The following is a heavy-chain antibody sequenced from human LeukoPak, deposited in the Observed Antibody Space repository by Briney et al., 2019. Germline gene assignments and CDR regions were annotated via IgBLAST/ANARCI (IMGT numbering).Heavy chain of an antibody. D-gene: IGHD5-18*01. J-gene: IGHJ4*02. CDR1: GGSFSGYY. Sequence: SETLSLTCAVDGGSFSGYYWSWIRQPPGKGLEWIGEINHSGSTNYNPSLKSRVTISVDTSKNQFSLKLSSVTAADTAVHYCARSRAVYSYADYWGQGTLVTVSS. CDR2: INHSGST. V-gene: IGHV4-34*01. CDR3: ARSRAVYSYADY.